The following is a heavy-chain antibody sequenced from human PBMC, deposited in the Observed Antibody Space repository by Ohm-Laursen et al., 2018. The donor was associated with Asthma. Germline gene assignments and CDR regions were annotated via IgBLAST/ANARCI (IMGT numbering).Heavy chain of an antibody. CDR2: IWYDGSNK. J-gene: IGHJ6*02. Sequence: SLRLSCAASGFTFSSYGMHWVRQAPGKGLEWVAVIWYDGSNKYYADSVKGRFTISRDNSKNTLYLQMNSLRAEDTAVYYCARDLNYYDSSGYYPRGYYYFYGMGVWGQGTTVTVSS. V-gene: IGHV3-33*01. D-gene: IGHD3-22*01. CDR3: ARDLNYYDSSGYYPRGYYYFYGMGV. CDR1: GFTFSSYG.